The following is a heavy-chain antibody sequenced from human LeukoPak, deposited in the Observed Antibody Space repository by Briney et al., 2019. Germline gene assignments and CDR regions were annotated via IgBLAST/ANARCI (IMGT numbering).Heavy chain of an antibody. J-gene: IGHJ6*03. Sequence: GGSLRLSCAASGFTFSSYGMHWLRQAPGKGLEWVAFIRYDGSNKFYADSVKGRFTIYRDNSKNTLDLQMNSLRAEDTAVYYCAKDGVRGVYDYYMDVWGKGTTVTIAS. D-gene: IGHD3-10*01. V-gene: IGHV3-30*02. CDR3: AKDGVRGVYDYYMDV. CDR2: IRYDGSNK. CDR1: GFTFSSYG.